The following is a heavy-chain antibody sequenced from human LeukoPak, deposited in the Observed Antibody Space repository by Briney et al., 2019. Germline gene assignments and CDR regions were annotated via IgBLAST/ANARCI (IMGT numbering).Heavy chain of an antibody. J-gene: IGHJ4*02. CDR3: ARDHQWEPGVGPFDY. CDR2: MSPKSANT. Sequence: ASVKVSCKASGYTFTSYDINWVRQATGQGLEWMGWMSPKSANTGYAQKFQGRVTMTTDTSTSTAYMELRSLRSDDTAVYYCARDHQWEPGVGPFDYWGQGTLVTVSS. D-gene: IGHD1-26*01. CDR1: GYTFTSYD. V-gene: IGHV1-8*02.